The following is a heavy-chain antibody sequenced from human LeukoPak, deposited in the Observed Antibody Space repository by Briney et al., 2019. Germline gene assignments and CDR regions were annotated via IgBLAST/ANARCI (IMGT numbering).Heavy chain of an antibody. CDR3: ARDATRGGDNDY. Sequence: PGGSLRLSCEVSGFTFTSYWMSWVRQAPGKGLEWVANINEDGSHKYHADSVKGRPTISRDNAKNSLYLQMNSLRAEDTAVYYCARDATRGGDNDYWGQGTRVIVSS. J-gene: IGHJ4*02. CDR2: INEDGSHK. CDR1: GFTFTSYW. D-gene: IGHD2-21*02. V-gene: IGHV3-7*01.